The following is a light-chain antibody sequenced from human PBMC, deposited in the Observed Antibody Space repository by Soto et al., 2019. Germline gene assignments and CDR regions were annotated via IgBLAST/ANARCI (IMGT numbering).Light chain of an antibody. J-gene: IGKJ1*01. Sequence: EIVITQSPATLSVSPGERATLSCRASQSVSSNLAWHQQKPGQAPRLLIYGASTRATGIPARFSGSGSGTEFTLTISSLQSEDFAVYYCQHYNNWPRTFGQGTNVEIK. V-gene: IGKV3-15*01. CDR3: QHYNNWPRT. CDR2: GAS. CDR1: QSVSSN.